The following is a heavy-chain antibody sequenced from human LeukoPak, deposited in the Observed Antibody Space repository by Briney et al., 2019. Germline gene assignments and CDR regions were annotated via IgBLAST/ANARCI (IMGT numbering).Heavy chain of an antibody. J-gene: IGHJ5*02. V-gene: IGHV3-30-3*01. CDR1: GFTFSSYA. Sequence: PGRSLRLSCAASGFTFSSYAMHWVRQAPGKGPEWVAVISYDGSNKYYADSVKGRFTISRDNSKNTLYLQMNSLRAEDTAVYYCAGDYRGLTTYNWFDPWGQGTLVTVSS. CDR3: AGDYRGLTTYNWFDP. D-gene: IGHD1-14*01. CDR2: ISYDGSNK.